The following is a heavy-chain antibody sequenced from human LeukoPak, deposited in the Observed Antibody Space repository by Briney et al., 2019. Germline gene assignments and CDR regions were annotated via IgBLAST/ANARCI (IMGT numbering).Heavy chain of an antibody. Sequence: GGYLRFYCAASGFTVCSDYMSRDRHAQGKRLECGSVIYGGGITYCADSVKGRFTSSRYKAMNTVYFQMNSLRFEDTAMYYCARTWFDPWGQGTLVTVSS. V-gene: IGHV3-53*04. CDR3: ARTWFDP. CDR1: GFTVCSDY. CDR2: IYGGGIT. J-gene: IGHJ5*02.